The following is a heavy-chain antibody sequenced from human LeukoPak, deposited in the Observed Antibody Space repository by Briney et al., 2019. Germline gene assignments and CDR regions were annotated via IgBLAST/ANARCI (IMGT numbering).Heavy chain of an antibody. CDR3: ARGLYYYDNSGYYYRGGFDY. J-gene: IGHJ4*02. V-gene: IGHV4-34*01. CDR1: GGSFSGYY. Sequence: PSETLSLTCAVYGGSFSGYYWSWIRQPPGKGLEWIGNIYYSGSTYYNPSLKSRVTISVDTSKNHFSLNLSSVTAADTAVYYCARGLYYYDNSGYYYRGGFDYWGQGTLVTVSS. D-gene: IGHD3-22*01. CDR2: IYYSGST.